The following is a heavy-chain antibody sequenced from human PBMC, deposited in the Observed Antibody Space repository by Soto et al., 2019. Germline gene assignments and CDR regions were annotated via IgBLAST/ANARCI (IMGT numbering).Heavy chain of an antibody. V-gene: IGHV3-49*04. CDR1: GITFGDYA. CDR3: TSGHFDFWSGYDVGDDMDV. Sequence: GVSLRLSCRVSGITFGDYAMTWVRQSPGRGPEWVGFIRSKAYGATTEYAASVKGRFTISRDDSKSIAYLLMNSLKTEGTAVYYCTSGHFDFWSGYDVGDDMDVWGQGSTVTV. J-gene: IGHJ6*02. D-gene: IGHD3-3*01. CDR2: IRSKAYGATT.